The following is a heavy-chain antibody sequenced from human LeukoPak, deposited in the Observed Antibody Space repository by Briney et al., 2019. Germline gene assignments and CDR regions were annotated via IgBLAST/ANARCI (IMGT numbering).Heavy chain of an antibody. CDR1: GYTFTSYA. V-gene: IGHV1-2*02. D-gene: IGHD3-16*01. CDR2: INPNSGGT. CDR3: ARDSTEVHYDYVWASVWFDP. Sequence: ASVKVSCKASGYTFTSYAMNWVRQAPGQGLEWMGWINPNSGGTNYAQKFQGRVTMTRDTSISTAYMELSRLRSDDTAVYYCARDSTEVHYDYVWASVWFDPWGQGTLVTVSS. J-gene: IGHJ5*02.